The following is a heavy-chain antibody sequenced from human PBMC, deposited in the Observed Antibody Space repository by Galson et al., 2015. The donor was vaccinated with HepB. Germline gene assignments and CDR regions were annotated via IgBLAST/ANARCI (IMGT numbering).Heavy chain of an antibody. V-gene: IGHV4-39*01. CDR3: ASGGYYLGAFDI. CDR1: SGSIRSDTNY. CDR2: IFYSGST. J-gene: IGHJ3*02. Sequence: ETLSLTCTVSSGSIRSDTNYWAWIRQPPGQGLEYVGSIFYSGSTYYNPSLKSRVSVTADRSKNQFSLKLSYVTAADTAVYYCASGGYYLGAFDIWGQGTMVTVS. D-gene: IGHD3-3*01.